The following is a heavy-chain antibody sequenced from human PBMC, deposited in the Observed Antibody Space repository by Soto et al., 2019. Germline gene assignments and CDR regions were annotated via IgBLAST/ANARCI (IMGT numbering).Heavy chain of an antibody. CDR3: ARVGGLAARTFYY. CDR2: IYYSGST. Sequence: QVLLQESGPGLVKPSETLSLTCTVSGGSISDFYWSWIRQPPGKGLEWIGYIYYSGSTNYNPSLKSRVTLSVDTSKNQFSRNLRSMSPADTAVYYWARVGGLAARTFYYWGPGTLVTVSS. CDR1: GGSISDFY. V-gene: IGHV4-59*01. J-gene: IGHJ4*02. D-gene: IGHD6-6*01.